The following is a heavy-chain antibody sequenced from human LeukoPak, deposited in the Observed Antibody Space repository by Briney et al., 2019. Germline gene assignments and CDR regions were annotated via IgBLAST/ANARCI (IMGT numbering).Heavy chain of an antibody. Sequence: ASVNASCKASGYTFTSYCISWVRQAPGQGLEWMGWISAYNGNTNYAQKLQGRVTMTTDTSTSTAYMELRSLRSDDTAVYFCARDYCSGGICYGVDYWGQGTLVTVSS. J-gene: IGHJ4*02. CDR3: ARDYCSGGICYGVDY. V-gene: IGHV1-18*01. CDR1: GYTFTSYC. D-gene: IGHD2-15*01. CDR2: ISAYNGNT.